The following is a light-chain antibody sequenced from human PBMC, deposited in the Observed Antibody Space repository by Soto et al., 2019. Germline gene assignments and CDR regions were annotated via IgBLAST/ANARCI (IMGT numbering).Light chain of an antibody. CDR3: CIYTGTSWV. J-gene: IGLJ3*02. CDR1: SSNIGAGYD. V-gene: IGLV1-40*01. Sequence: QSVLTQPPSVSGAPGQRVTISCTGSSSNIGAGYDVHWYQQLPGTAPKLLIYGNSNRPSGVPDRFSGSKSGKTASLTISGLQAEDEADYYCCIYTGTSWVFGGGTKLTVL. CDR2: GNS.